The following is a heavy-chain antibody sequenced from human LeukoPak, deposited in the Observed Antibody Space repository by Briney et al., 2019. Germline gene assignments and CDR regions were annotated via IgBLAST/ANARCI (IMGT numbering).Heavy chain of an antibody. D-gene: IGHD5-18*01. V-gene: IGHV4-4*09. Sequence: PSETLSLTCTVSGGSISSYYWSWIRQPPGKGLEWIGYIYTSGSTNYNPSLKSRVTISVDTSKNQFSLKLSSVTAADTAVYYCARYSSEGFGDVWGKGTTVTVSS. CDR2: IYTSGST. CDR1: GGSISSYY. CDR3: ARYSSEGFGDV. J-gene: IGHJ6*04.